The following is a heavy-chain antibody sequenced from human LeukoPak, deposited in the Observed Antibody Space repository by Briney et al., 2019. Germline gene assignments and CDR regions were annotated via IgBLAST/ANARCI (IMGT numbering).Heavy chain of an antibody. D-gene: IGHD1-26*01. CDR2: IWYDGSNK. CDR3: ARDSTDGVIPRELHPPFDY. V-gene: IGHV3-33*01. Sequence: GGSLRLSCAASGFTFSSYGMHWVRQAPGKGLEWVAVIWYDGSNKYYADSVKGRFTISRDNSKNTLYLQMNSLRAEDTAVYYCARDSTDGVIPRELHPPFDYWGQGALVTVSS. J-gene: IGHJ4*02. CDR1: GFTFSSYG.